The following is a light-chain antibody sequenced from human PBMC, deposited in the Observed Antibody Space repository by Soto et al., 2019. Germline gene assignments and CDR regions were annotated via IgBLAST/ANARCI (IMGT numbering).Light chain of an antibody. CDR1: SSNIGANFD. CDR3: AAWDDSLTGHFV. Sequence: QSVLTQPPSVSGATGQRVTISCTGRSSNIGANFDVHWYHQLPGTAPKLLSSGNTNRPSGVPDRCSGSKSGASASLAITGLQAEDEADYYCAAWDDSLTGHFVFGAGTKVTV. CDR2: GNT. J-gene: IGLJ1*01. V-gene: IGLV1-40*01.